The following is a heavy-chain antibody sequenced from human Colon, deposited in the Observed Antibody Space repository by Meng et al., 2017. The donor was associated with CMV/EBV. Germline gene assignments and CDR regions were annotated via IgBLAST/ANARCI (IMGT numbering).Heavy chain of an antibody. V-gene: IGHV3-48*03. J-gene: IGHJ6*02. CDR3: AKENCGSTSCYLGPTYYYYGLDV. D-gene: IGHD2-2*01. CDR1: GFTFSSYE. CDR2: ISSSGGGSTT. Sequence: GESLKISCAASGFTFSSYEMIWVRQAPGKGLEWLSYISSSGGGSTTLYADSVKGRFTVSRDNAKNMVFLQMNSLRAEDTAEYYCAKENCGSTSCYLGPTYYYYGLDVWGQGTTVTVSS.